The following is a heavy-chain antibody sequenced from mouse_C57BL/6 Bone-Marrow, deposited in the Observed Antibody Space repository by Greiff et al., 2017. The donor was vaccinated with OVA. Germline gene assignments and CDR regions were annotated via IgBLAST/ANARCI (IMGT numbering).Heavy chain of an antibody. CDR3: TFLGPYYGDY. Sequence: QVQLQQSGAELVRPGASVTLSCKASGYTFTDYEMHWVKQTPVHGLEWIGAIDPETGGTAYHQKFKGKAILTADKSSSTAYMELRSLTSEDSAVYYCTFLGPYYGDYWGQGTTLTVSS. J-gene: IGHJ2*01. CDR1: GYTFTDYE. D-gene: IGHD4-1*01. V-gene: IGHV1-15*01. CDR2: IDPETGGT.